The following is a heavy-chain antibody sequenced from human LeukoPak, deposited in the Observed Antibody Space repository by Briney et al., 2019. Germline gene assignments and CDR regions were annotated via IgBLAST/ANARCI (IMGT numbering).Heavy chain of an antibody. D-gene: IGHD3-22*01. CDR2: INPNSGGT. CDR3: AGTKDVIVVVIPRAFDI. J-gene: IGHJ3*02. CDR1: GYTFTGYY. V-gene: IGHV1-2*02. Sequence: ASVKVSCKASGYTFTGYYMHWVRQAPGQGPEWMGWINPNSGGTNYAQKFQGRVTMTRDTSISTAYMELSSLRSEDTAVYYCAGTKDVIVVVIPRAFDIWGQGTMVTVSS.